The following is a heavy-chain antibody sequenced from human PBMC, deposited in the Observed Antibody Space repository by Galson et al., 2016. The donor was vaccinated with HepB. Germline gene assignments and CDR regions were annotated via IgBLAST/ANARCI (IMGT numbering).Heavy chain of an antibody. CDR3: ARPGGFVPWLDSFDF. D-gene: IGHD3-16*01. V-gene: IGHV3-53*01. Sequence: SLRLSCAVSGFSITNSYMTWVRQAPGKSLEWVSAIYSGGTTYSADSVKGRFTVSRDSSKNILSLQMNSLRVEDTAVYYCARPGGFVPWLDSFDFWGRGTTVTVSS. CDR2: IYSGGTT. CDR1: GFSITNSY. J-gene: IGHJ3*01.